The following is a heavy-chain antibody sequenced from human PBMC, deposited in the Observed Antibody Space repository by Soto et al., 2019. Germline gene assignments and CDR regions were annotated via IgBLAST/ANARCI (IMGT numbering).Heavy chain of an antibody. V-gene: IGHV4-39*01. CDR1: VGSISSSSYY. Sequence: SETLSLTCTVSVGSISSSSYYWGWIRQPPGKGLEWIGSIYYSGSTYYNPSLKSRVTISVDTSKNQFSLKLSSVTAADTAVYYCARHLHCSGGSCYGNDNWFDPWGQGTLVTVSS. CDR2: IYYSGST. CDR3: ARHLHCSGGSCYGNDNWFDP. D-gene: IGHD2-15*01. J-gene: IGHJ5*02.